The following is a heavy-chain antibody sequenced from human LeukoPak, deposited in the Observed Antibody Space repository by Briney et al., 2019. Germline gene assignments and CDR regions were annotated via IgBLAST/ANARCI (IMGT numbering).Heavy chain of an antibody. CDR1: GYNFTNYW. J-gene: IGHJ4*02. D-gene: IGHD6-13*01. V-gene: IGHV5-10-1*01. CDR3: ARRILSIAAAGTRTDYFDY. CDR2: IDPSDSYT. Sequence: GESLKISCKGSGYNFTNYWITWVRQMPGKGLEWMGRIDPSDSYTNYSPSFQGHVTISADKSISTAFLQWISLKASDTAMYYCARRILSIAAAGTRTDYFDYWGRGTLVTVSS.